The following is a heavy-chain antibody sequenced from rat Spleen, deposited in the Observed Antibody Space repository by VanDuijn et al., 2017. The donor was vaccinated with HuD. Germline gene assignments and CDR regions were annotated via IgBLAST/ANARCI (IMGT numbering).Heavy chain of an antibody. V-gene: IGHV5-19*01. D-gene: IGHD4-3*01. CDR1: GFTFSNYG. CDR2: ISNSGGST. CDR3: AVAGYGY. J-gene: IGHJ2*01. Sequence: EVQLVESGGGLVRPGGSLKLSCAASGFTFSNYGMHWIRQAPTKGLDWVASISNSGGSTYYPDSVKGRFTISRDNAKSTLYLQMNSLRSEDTATYYCAVAGYGYWGQGVMVTVSS.